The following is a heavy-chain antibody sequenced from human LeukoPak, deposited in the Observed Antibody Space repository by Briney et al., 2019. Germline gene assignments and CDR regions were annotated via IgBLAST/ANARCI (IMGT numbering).Heavy chain of an antibody. J-gene: IGHJ4*02. V-gene: IGHV1-18*01. CDR3: ARHPHYGDYVGFLDY. CDR2: ISVYNDDV. CDR1: GYTFTSYG. D-gene: IGHD4-17*01. Sequence: ASVKVSCKASGYTFTSYGISWVRQAPGQGLEWMGRISVYNDDVKYAQKFQGRVIMITDTSTSTAYMELRSLRSDDTAVYFCARHPHYGDYVGFLDYWGQGTLVTVSS.